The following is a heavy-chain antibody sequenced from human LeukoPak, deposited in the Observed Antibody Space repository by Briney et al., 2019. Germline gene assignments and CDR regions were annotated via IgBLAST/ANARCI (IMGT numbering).Heavy chain of an antibody. CDR2: MNPNSGNT. Sequence: ASVKVSCKASGYTFTSYDINWVRQATGQGLEWMGWMNPNSGNTGYAQKFQGRVTMTRNTSISAAYMELSTLRSEDTAVYYCARGRPDYYDFWSGYYEGFDYWGQGTLVTVSS. CDR1: GYTFTSYD. D-gene: IGHD3-3*01. J-gene: IGHJ4*02. V-gene: IGHV1-8*01. CDR3: ARGRPDYYDFWSGYYEGFDY.